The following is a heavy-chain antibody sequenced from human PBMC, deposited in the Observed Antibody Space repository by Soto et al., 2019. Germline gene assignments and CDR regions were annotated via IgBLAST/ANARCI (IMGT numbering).Heavy chain of an antibody. Sequence: ASVKVSCKASGGTFSSYAISWVRQAPGQGLEWMGGIIPIFGTANYAQKFQGRVTITADESTSTAYMELSSLRSEDTAVYYCARDVQVAATPSWFDPWGQGTLVTVSS. CDR3: ARDVQVAATPSWFDP. CDR2: IIPIFGTA. CDR1: GGTFSSYA. V-gene: IGHV1-69*13. D-gene: IGHD2-15*01. J-gene: IGHJ5*02.